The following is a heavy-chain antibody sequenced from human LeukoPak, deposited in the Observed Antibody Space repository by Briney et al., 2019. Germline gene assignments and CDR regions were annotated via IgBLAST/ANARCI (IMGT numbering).Heavy chain of an antibody. CDR2: IYYGGGT. CDR3: ARDSPRRWFDP. CDR1: GGSISTYY. V-gene: IGHV4-59*01. Sequence: SETLSLTCSVSGGSISTYYWSWIRQSPGKGLEWIGHIYYGGGTNYNPSLKSRVTISIDTSKNHFSLKLTSVTAADTAVYYCARDSPRRWFDPWGQGILVTVSS. J-gene: IGHJ5*02.